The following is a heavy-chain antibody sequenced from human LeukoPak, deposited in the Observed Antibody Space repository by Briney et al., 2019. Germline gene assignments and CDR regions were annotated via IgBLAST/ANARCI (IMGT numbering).Heavy chain of an antibody. CDR1: GGSVTSTDYY. CDR2: INHSRNI. V-gene: IGHV4-39*01. Sequence: SETLSLTCTVSGGSVTSTDYYWGWIRQLPGKGLEWIVSINHSRNINYNAPLKSPLTISIATSKNQFFLKLTDVTAADTAVYYCARHTRSTGTTANWFGPWGQGTLVTVSS. CDR3: ARHTRSTGTTANWFGP. D-gene: IGHD4-17*01. J-gene: IGHJ5*02.